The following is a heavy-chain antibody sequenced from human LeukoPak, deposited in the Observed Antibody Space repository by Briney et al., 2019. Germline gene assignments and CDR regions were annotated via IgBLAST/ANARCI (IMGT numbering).Heavy chain of an antibody. Sequence: GGSLRLSCAASGFTFSSHWMSWVRQAPGKGLEGVVNIKKDGSEKYYVDSVKGRFTISRDNAKKSLYLQMISLRAEDTAVYYCARNRDSNWGQGTLVTVSS. V-gene: IGHV3-7*04. J-gene: IGHJ4*02. D-gene: IGHD2-21*02. CDR1: GFTFSSHW. CDR2: IKKDGSEK. CDR3: ARNRDSN.